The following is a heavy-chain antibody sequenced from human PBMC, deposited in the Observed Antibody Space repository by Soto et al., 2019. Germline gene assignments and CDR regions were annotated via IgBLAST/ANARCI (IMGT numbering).Heavy chain of an antibody. CDR1: AFTFSTYW. V-gene: IGHV3-74*01. D-gene: IGHD2-2*02. J-gene: IGHJ3*02. CDR3: AREKFQLLYWEGPNAFDI. Sequence: PGEALRLSCGASAFTFSTYWMHLVRQPPGKGLVWVSRINSDGSRTSYADSVKGRFTISRDNAKNTLYLQMNSLRAEDTAVYYCAREKFQLLYWEGPNAFDIWGQGTMVPVSS. CDR2: INSDGSRT.